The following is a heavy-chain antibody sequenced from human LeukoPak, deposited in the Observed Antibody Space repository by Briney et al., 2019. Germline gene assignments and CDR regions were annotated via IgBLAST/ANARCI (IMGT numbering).Heavy chain of an antibody. CDR2: INPGESDI. CDR1: GYRFTDYW. V-gene: IGHV5-51*01. Sequence: GESLKISCKGSGYRFTDYWIGWVRQMPGKGLEWMGIINPGESDIRYSPSFQGQVTISADKSISTAYLQWSSLKASDTAMYYCARHEHSGSYRKRPAPIDYWGQGTLVTVSS. D-gene: IGHD1-26*01. CDR3: ARHEHSGSYRKRPAPIDY. J-gene: IGHJ4*02.